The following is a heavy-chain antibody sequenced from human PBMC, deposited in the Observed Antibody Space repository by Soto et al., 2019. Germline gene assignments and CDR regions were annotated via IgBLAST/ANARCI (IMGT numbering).Heavy chain of an antibody. V-gene: IGHV3-33*01. CDR1: GFTFSSYG. Sequence: QVQLVESGGGVVQPGRSLRLSCAASGFTFSSYGMHWVRQAPGKGLEWVAVIWYDGSNKYYADSVKGRFTISRDNSKNTLYLQMNSLRAEDTAVYYCARVGSGDLRGYFDLWGRGTLVTVSS. CDR2: IWYDGSNK. CDR3: ARVGSGDLRGYFDL. D-gene: IGHD3-3*01. J-gene: IGHJ2*01.